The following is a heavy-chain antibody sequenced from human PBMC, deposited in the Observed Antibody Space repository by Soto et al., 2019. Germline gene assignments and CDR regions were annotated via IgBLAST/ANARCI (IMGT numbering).Heavy chain of an antibody. D-gene: IGHD3-22*01. CDR3: ARGNTHGYYYMDV. V-gene: IGHV4-59*08. J-gene: IGHJ6*03. CDR2: FYYSGST. Sequence: PSETLSLTCTVSGGSISSYYWSWIRQPPGKGLEWIGYFYYSGSTNYNPSLKSRVTISVDTSKNQFSLKLSSVTAADTAVYFCARGNTHGYYYMDVWGRGTTVTVSS. CDR1: GGSISSYY.